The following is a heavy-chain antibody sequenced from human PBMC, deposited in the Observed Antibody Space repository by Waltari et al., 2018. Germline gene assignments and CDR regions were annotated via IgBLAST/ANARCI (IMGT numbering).Heavy chain of an antibody. D-gene: IGHD4-17*01. Sequence: EVQLVESGGGVVRPGGSLRLSCAASGFTFDDYGMSWVRQAPGKGLEWVSGINWNGGSTGYAASVKGRFTISRDNAKNSLYLQMNSLRAEDTALYHCARSEGYGDYGYFDYWGQGTLVTVSS. J-gene: IGHJ4*02. CDR3: ARSEGYGDYGYFDY. CDR2: INWNGGST. V-gene: IGHV3-20*01. CDR1: GFTFDDYG.